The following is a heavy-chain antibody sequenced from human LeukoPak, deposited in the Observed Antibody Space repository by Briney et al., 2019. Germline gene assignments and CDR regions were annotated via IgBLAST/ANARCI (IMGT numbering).Heavy chain of an antibody. CDR3: GRGRQELPFDY. CDR2: IYHSGST. D-gene: IGHD1-26*01. Sequence: PSQTLSLTCAVSGGSISRGGYSWSWIRQPPGKGLECVGYIYHSGSTYYNPSLKRRVTISVDRSKNQFSLKLSSVAAADTAVYYCGRGRQELPFDYWGQGTLVTVSS. CDR1: GGSISRGGYS. J-gene: IGHJ4*02. V-gene: IGHV4-30-2*01.